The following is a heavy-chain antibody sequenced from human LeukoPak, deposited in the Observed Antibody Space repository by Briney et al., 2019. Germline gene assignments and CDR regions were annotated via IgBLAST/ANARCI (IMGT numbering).Heavy chain of an antibody. CDR3: AKERAGYTNPYYFDY. V-gene: IGHV3-23*01. CDR1: VFTFSTYA. J-gene: IGHJ4*02. Sequence: GASLRLSCAASVFTFSTYAMSWVRQGPGKGPEWVSTISVRGANTYYADSVRGQFTISRDNSKNTLYLHITSRRAEDTAVYYCAKERAGYTNPYYFDYWGQGTLVTVSS. D-gene: IGHD3-16*02. CDR2: ISVRGANT.